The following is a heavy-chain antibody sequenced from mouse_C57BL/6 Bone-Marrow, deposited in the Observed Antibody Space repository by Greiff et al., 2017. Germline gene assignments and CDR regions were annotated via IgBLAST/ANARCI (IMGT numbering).Heavy chain of an antibody. CDR1: GYTFTSYW. D-gene: IGHD2-5*01. CDR2: IYPGNSDT. CDR3: TRVGNYSNYVGFAY. Sequence: EVQLQQSGTVLARPGASVKMSCKTSGYTFTSYWMHWVKQRPGQGLEWIGAIYPGNSDTSYNQKFKGKAKLTAVTSASTAYMELSSLTNEDSAVYYCTRVGNYSNYVGFAYWGQGTLVTVSA. J-gene: IGHJ3*01. V-gene: IGHV1-5*01.